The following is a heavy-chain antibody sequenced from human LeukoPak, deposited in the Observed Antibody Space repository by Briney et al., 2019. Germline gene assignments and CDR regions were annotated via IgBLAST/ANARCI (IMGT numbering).Heavy chain of an antibody. Sequence: ASVKVSCKASGYTFTSYGISWVRQAPGQGLEWMGWVSAYAENTNYVQKLQGRVTMTTDTSTSTAYMELRSLRSDDTAVYYWARDCIGCHGFDYWGQGTLVTVSS. D-gene: IGHD2-15*01. V-gene: IGHV1-18*01. CDR3: ARDCIGCHGFDY. J-gene: IGHJ4*02. CDR1: GYTFTSYG. CDR2: VSAYAENT.